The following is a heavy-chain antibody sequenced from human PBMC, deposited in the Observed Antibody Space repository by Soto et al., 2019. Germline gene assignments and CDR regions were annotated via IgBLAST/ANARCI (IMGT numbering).Heavy chain of an antibody. Sequence: QVQLQESGPGLVKPSGTLSLTCAVSGGSISSSNWWSWVRQPPGKGLEWIGEIYHSGSTNYNPSLKSGVTISVYKCQKPCSLKRSAVTAADTAVYYCARDGSSSPNLDYWGQGTLVTVSS. CDR2: IYHSGST. CDR1: GGSISSSNW. D-gene: IGHD6-6*01. J-gene: IGHJ4*02. V-gene: IGHV4-4*02. CDR3: ARDGSSSPNLDY.